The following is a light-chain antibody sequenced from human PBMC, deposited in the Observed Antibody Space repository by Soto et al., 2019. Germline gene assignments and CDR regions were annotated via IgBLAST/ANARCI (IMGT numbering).Light chain of an antibody. V-gene: IGKV3-20*01. CDR3: QQYGSSPPWT. J-gene: IGKJ1*01. CDR1: QTVNSNY. Sequence: EIVLTQSPGTLSLSPGERATLSCRASQTVNSNYLAGYQHKPGQAPRLLIYGASSRATGIPDRFSGSGSGTDFSLTINGLEPEDFSVYYCQQYGSSPPWTFGQGTKVEIK. CDR2: GAS.